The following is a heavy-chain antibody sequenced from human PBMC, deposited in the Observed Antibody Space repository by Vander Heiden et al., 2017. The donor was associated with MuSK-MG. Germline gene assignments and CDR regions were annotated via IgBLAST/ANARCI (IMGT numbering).Heavy chain of an antibody. CDR1: GFTPSTSGTG. D-gene: IGHD6-13*01. CDR3: ARMGIAAAGTGPLYGMDV. CDR2: IDWDDDK. V-gene: IGHV2-70*15. Sequence: FTFMESRPALVIRTQPLTLTCTFSGFTPSTSGTGVSWNRQPPGKALEWLARIDWDDDKYYSTSLKTRLTISKDTSKNQVVLTMTNMDPGETATYYCARMGIAAAGTGPLYGMDVWGQGTTVTVSS. J-gene: IGHJ6*02.